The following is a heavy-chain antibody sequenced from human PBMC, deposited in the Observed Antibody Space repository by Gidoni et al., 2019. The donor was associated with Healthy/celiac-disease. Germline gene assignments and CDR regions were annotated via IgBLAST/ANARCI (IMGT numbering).Heavy chain of an antibody. CDR1: GGSFSGYY. V-gene: IGHV4-34*01. J-gene: IGHJ6*02. CDR3: ARDGVGYSYGYRHYYYGMDV. Sequence: QVQIQQWGAGLLKPSETLSLTCPVYGGSFSGYYWSWIRQPPGKGLEWIGEINHSGSANYNPSLKNRVTISVDTSKNQFSLKLSSVTAAETAVYYCARDGVGYSYGYRHYYYGMDVWGQGTTVTVSS. CDR2: INHSGSA. D-gene: IGHD5-18*01.